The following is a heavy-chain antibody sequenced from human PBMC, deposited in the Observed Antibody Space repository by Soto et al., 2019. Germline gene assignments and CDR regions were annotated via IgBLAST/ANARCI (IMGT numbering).Heavy chain of an antibody. V-gene: IGHV2-70*11. CDR1: GFSLNTGETS. CDR2: IDWDDDK. D-gene: IGHD4-17*01. Sequence: SGPTLVKPTQTLTLTCTVSGFSLNTGETSVSWIRQPPGKALEWLARIDWDDDKDYSTSLKTRLTISRDTSKNQVVLTMTYMDPVDTATYYCARIRALTKGDYLGYFDYWGQGTLVTVSS. J-gene: IGHJ4*02. CDR3: ARIRALTKGDYLGYFDY.